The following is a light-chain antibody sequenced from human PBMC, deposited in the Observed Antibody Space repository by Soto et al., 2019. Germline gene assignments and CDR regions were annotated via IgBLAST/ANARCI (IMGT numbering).Light chain of an antibody. J-gene: IGLJ1*01. CDR3: SSYAGSNNSV. CDR1: SSDVGSYNY. Sequence: QSALTQPPCASGSPGQSVTISCTGTSSDVGSYNYVSWYQQHPGKAPKLMIYEVSKRPSGVPDRFSGSKSGNTASLTVSGLQAEDEADYYCSSYAGSNNSVFGTGTKVTVL. V-gene: IGLV2-8*01. CDR2: EVS.